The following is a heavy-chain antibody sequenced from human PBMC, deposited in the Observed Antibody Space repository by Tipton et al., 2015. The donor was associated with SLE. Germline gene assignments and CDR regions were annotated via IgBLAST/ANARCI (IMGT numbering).Heavy chain of an antibody. J-gene: IGHJ4*02. D-gene: IGHD6-6*01. Sequence: TLSLTCTVSGGSISSYYWSWIRQPAGKGMEWIGRIYTSGSTNYNPSLNSRVTMSVDTSKNQFSLKLSSVTAADTAVYYCARDQAARPPGYFDYWGQGTLVTVSS. CDR1: GGSISSYY. CDR3: ARDQAARPPGYFDY. CDR2: IYTSGST. V-gene: IGHV4-4*07.